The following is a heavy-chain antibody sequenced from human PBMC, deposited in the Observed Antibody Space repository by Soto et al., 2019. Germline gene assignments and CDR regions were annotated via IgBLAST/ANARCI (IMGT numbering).Heavy chain of an antibody. J-gene: IGHJ4*02. CDR1: GFTVSSDY. CDR3: ARCVWSGYYDY. D-gene: IGHD3-3*01. Sequence: EVQLVESGGGLVQPGGSLRLSCAASGFTVSSDYMNWVRQAPGKGLEWVSIIYSGGSTYYADSVKGRFTISRDNSKNTLYLQMNSLRAEDTAVYYCARCVWSGYYDYWGQGTLVTVSS. V-gene: IGHV3-66*01. CDR2: IYSGGST.